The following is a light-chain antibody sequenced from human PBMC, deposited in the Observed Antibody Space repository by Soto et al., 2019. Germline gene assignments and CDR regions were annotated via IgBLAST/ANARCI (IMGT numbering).Light chain of an antibody. CDR1: SNDVGRYNL. CDR2: EAT. Sequence: QSALTQPASVPGSPEQSITISCTGTSNDVGRYNLVSWYQQHPGKAPQVMIYEATKRPSGVSNRFSGSKSGNTASLTISGLQAEDEADYYCCAYAGSGTVVFGGGTKLTVL. V-gene: IGLV2-23*01. CDR3: CAYAGSGTVV. J-gene: IGLJ3*02.